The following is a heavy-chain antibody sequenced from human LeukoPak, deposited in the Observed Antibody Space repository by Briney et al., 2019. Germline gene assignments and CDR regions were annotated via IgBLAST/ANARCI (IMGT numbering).Heavy chain of an antibody. CDR1: GFTFSSFG. V-gene: IGHV3-30*03. CDR2: ISYDGSNK. J-gene: IGHJ3*01. CDR3: ARDSGGDGYRDAFDL. D-gene: IGHD5-24*01. Sequence: GGSLRLSCAASGFTFSSFGMHWVRQAPGKGLEWVAVISYDGSNKYYGDSVMGRFTISRDNSKNTVYLQMNSLRAENTAVYYCARDSGGDGYRDAFDLWGRGTMVTVSS.